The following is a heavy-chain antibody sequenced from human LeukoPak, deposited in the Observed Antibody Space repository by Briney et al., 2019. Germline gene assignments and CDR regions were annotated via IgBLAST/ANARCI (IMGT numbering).Heavy chain of an antibody. D-gene: IGHD2-15*01. V-gene: IGHV1-69*04. CDR3: ARSCSGGSCYRTNQHGMDV. CDR2: IIPILGIA. CDR1: GGTFSSYA. J-gene: IGHJ6*02. Sequence: ASVKVSCKASGGTFSSYAISWVRQAPGQGLEWMGRIIPILGIANYAQKFQGRVTITADKSTSTAYMELSSLRSEDTAVYYCARSCSGGSCYRTNQHGMDVWGQGTTVTVSS.